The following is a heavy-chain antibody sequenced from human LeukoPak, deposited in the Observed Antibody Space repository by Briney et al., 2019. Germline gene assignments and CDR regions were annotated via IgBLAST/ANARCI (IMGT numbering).Heavy chain of an antibody. CDR3: ARDKDAFDI. J-gene: IGHJ3*02. Sequence: TAETLSLTCTVSGGSVSSGSYYWSWIRQPPGKGLEWIGYIYYSGSTNYNPSLKSRVTISVDTSKNQFSLKLSSVTAADTAVYYCARDKDAFDIWGQGTTVTLSS. V-gene: IGHV4-61*01. CDR2: IYYSGST. CDR1: GGSVSSGSYY.